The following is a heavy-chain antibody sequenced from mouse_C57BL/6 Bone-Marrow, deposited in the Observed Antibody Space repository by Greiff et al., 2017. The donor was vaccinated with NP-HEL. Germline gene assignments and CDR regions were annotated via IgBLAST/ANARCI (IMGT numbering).Heavy chain of an antibody. V-gene: IGHV5-16*01. CDR2: INYDGSST. CDR3: AREGGLRRRTYAMDY. CDR1: GFTFSDYY. D-gene: IGHD2-4*01. J-gene: IGHJ4*01. Sequence: EVQGVESEGGLVQPGSSMKLSCTTSGFTFSDYYMAWVRQVPEKGLDWVANINYDGSSTYYLDSLKSRFIISSDNAKNILYLQMSSLKSEDTATYYCAREGGLRRRTYAMDYWGQGTSVTVSS.